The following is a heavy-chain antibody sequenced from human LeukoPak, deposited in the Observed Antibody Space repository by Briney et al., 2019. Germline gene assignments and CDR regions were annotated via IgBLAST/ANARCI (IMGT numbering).Heavy chain of an antibody. D-gene: IGHD2-21*02. V-gene: IGHV1-46*01. CDR2: INPSGGST. J-gene: IGHJ6*03. CDR3: ARGGRAYCGGDCYSPYYYYYYMDV. Sequence: ASVKVSCKASGYTFTSYYMHWVRQAPGQGLEWMGIINPSGGSTSYAQKFQGRVNMTRYMSTSTVYVGLSSLRSEDTAVYYRARGGRAYCGGDCYSPYYYYYYMDVWGKGTTVTVSS. CDR1: GYTFTSYY.